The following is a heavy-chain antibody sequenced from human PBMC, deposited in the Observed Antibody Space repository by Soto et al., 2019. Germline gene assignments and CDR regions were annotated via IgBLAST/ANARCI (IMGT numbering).Heavy chain of an antibody. CDR2: SSGYNGNT. J-gene: IGHJ6*02. V-gene: IGHV1-18*01. CDR3: ARDQRFRTLVDIVVVPAASRYYYGLDV. CDR1: GYTFTSYG. D-gene: IGHD2-2*03. Sequence: EASVKVSCKASGYTFTSYGISWVQQAPGQGLEWMGWSSGYNGNTNYAQKLQGRVTMTTDTSTSTAYMELSSLRSEDTAVYYCARDQRFRTLVDIVVVPAASRYYYGLDVWGQGTTVTVS.